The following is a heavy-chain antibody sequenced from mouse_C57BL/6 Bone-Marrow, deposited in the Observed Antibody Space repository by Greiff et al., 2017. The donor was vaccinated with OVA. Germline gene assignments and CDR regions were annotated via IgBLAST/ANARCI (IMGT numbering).Heavy chain of an antibody. D-gene: IGHD2-4*01. V-gene: IGHV5-12*01. J-gene: IGHJ2*01. CDR3: TRAIYYDPSFDY. CDR1: GFTFSDYY. Sequence: EVQVVESGGGLVQPGGSLKLSCAASGFTFSDYYMYWVRQTPEKRLEWVAYISNGGGSTYYPDTVKGRFTISRDNAKNTLYLQMSSLKSEDTAMYYCTRAIYYDPSFDYWGQGTTLTVSS. CDR2: ISNGGGST.